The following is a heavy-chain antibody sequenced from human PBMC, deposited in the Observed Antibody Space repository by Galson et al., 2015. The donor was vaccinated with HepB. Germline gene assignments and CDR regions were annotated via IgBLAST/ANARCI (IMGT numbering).Heavy chain of an antibody. CDR3: ATEGHYESDCGGDCLDN. CDR2: FDPEAGET. Sequence: SVKVSCKVSGYTLTELSMHWVRQAPGKGLEWMGGFDPEAGETIYAQKFQGRVTMTEDTSTDTAYMELSSLRSEDTAVYYCATEGHYESDCGGDCLDNWGQGTLVTVSS. V-gene: IGHV1-24*01. D-gene: IGHD2-21*01. CDR1: GYTLTELS. J-gene: IGHJ4*02.